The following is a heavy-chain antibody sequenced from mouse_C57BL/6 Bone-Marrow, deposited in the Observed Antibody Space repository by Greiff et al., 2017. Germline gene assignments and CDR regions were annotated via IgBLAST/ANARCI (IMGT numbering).Heavy chain of an antibody. J-gene: IGHJ3*01. CDR3: ANFYYGDDGGLAY. CDR1: GYTFTSYW. D-gene: IGHD2-2*01. CDR2: IHPNSGST. V-gene: IGHV1-64*01. Sequence: QVQLQQPGAELVKPGASVKLSCKASGYTFTSYWMHWVKQRPGQGLEWIGMIHPNSGSTNYNEKFKSKATLTVDKSSSTAYMQLSSLTSEDSAVYYCANFYYGDDGGLAYWGQGTLVTVSA.